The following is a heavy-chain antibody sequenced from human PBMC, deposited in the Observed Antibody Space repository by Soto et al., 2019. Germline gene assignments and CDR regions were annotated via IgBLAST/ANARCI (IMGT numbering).Heavy chain of an antibody. D-gene: IGHD3-16*01. J-gene: IGHJ3*02. CDR2: INPNSGGT. Sequence: ASVKVSCKASGYTFTGYYMHWVRQAPGQGLEWMGWINPNSGGTNYAQKFQGWVTMTRDTSISTAYMELSRLRSDDTAVYYCARDRSDSRFGDAFDIWGQGTMVTVSS. CDR3: ARDRSDSRFGDAFDI. CDR1: GYTFTGYY. V-gene: IGHV1-2*04.